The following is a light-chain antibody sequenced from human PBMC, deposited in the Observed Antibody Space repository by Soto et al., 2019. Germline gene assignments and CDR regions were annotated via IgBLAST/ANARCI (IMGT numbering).Light chain of an antibody. CDR1: SSDVGGYNY. V-gene: IGLV2-8*01. CDR2: EVS. CDR3: SSYAASNNLGV. Sequence: QSALTQPPSASGSPGQSVTISCIGTSSDVGGYNYVSWYQQHPGKAPKLMIYEVSKRPSGVPDRFSGYTSGNTASLTVSGLHAEDEADYYCSSYAASNNLGVFGGGTKLTVL. J-gene: IGLJ2*01.